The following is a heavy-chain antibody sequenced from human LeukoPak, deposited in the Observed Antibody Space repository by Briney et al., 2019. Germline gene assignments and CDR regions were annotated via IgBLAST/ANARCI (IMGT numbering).Heavy chain of an antibody. CDR3: AKDRPTYYYDSSGYYVPDY. D-gene: IGHD3-22*01. V-gene: IGHV3-23*01. CDR1: GFTFSSYA. J-gene: IGHJ4*02. Sequence: GGSLRLSCAASGFTFSSYAMSWVRQAPGKGLEWVSAISGSGGSTYYADSVKGRFTISRDNSKNTLYLQMNSLRAEDTAVYYCAKDRPTYYYDSSGYYVPDYWGQGTLVTVSS. CDR2: ISGSGGST.